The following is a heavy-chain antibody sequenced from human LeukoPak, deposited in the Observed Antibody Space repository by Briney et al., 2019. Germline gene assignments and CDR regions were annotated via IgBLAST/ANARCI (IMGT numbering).Heavy chain of an antibody. CDR2: IYPGGSDT. CDR1: GYSFTSYW. Sequence: GESLKISCKGSGYSFTSYWIGWVRQMPGKGLEWMGIIYPGGSDTRYSPSFQGQVTISADKSISTAYLQWSSLKASDTAMYYCARRVQAGGVVTPFDYWGQGTLVTVSS. CDR3: ARRVQAGGVVTPFDY. D-gene: IGHD3-3*01. J-gene: IGHJ4*02. V-gene: IGHV5-51*01.